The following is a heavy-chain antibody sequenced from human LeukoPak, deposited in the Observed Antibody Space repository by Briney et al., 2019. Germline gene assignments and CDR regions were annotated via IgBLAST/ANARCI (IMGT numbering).Heavy chain of an antibody. V-gene: IGHV4-39*01. CDR2: IYYSGST. Sequence: PSETLSLTRTVSGASISGTAYYWGWVRQPPRKGLEWIGNIYYSGSTYYNASLQSRVTISIDTSKNQFSLRLSSVTAADTAMYFCAKSGGYGLIDYWGQGTLVTVSS. CDR3: AKSGGYGLIDY. J-gene: IGHJ4*02. D-gene: IGHD1-26*01. CDR1: GASISGTAYY.